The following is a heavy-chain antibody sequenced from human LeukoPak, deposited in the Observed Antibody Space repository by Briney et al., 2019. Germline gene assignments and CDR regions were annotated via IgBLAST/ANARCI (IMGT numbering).Heavy chain of an antibody. D-gene: IGHD5-24*01. CDR2: MYPDDSDT. Sequence: GESLKISCKGSGYSFTNYWIGWVRQMPGKGLEGRGIMYPDDSDTRYSPSFQGQVTISADKSISTAYLQWSSLKASDTAMYYCARGGVSFTGYSLDHWGQGTLVTVSS. V-gene: IGHV5-51*01. CDR3: ARGGVSFTGYSLDH. J-gene: IGHJ4*02. CDR1: GYSFTNYW.